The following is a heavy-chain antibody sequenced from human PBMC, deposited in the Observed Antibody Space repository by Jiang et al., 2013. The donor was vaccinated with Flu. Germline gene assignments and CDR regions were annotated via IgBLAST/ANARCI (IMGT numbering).Heavy chain of an antibody. CDR2: SKWYN. J-gene: IGHJ2*01. Sequence: SKWYNDYAVSVKSRITINPDTSKNQFSLQLNSVTPEDTAVYYCARGTDTVTTESYWYFDLWGRGTLVTVSS. V-gene: IGHV6-1*01. D-gene: IGHD4-17*01. CDR3: ARGTDTVTTESYWYFDL.